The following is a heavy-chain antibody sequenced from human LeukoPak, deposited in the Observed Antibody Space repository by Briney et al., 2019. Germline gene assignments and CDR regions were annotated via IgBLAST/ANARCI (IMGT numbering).Heavy chain of an antibody. CDR2: IYYSGST. V-gene: IGHV4-39*01. CDR3: ATADYGGNFDY. Sequence: GSLRLSCAVSGLTFSSSWMDWVRQAPGKGLEWIGSIYYSGSTYYNPSLKSRVTISVDTSKNQFSLKLSSVTAADTAVYYCATADYGGNFDYWGQGTLVTVSS. D-gene: IGHD4-23*01. CDR1: GLTFSSSWMD. J-gene: IGHJ4*02.